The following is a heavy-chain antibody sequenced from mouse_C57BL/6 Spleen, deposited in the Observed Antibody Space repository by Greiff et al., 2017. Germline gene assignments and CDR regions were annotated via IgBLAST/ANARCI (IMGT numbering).Heavy chain of an antibody. J-gene: IGHJ2*01. CDR1: GFTFSDYG. D-gene: IGHD1-1*02. CDR2: ISSGSSTI. CDR3: ARRSYGSFDY. Sequence: DVKLVASGGGLVKPGGSLKLSCAASGFTFSDYGMHWVRQAPEKGLEWVAYISSGSSTIYYADTVKGRFTISRDNAKNTLFLQMTSLRSEDTAMYYCARRSYGSFDYWGQGTTLTVSS. V-gene: IGHV5-17*01.